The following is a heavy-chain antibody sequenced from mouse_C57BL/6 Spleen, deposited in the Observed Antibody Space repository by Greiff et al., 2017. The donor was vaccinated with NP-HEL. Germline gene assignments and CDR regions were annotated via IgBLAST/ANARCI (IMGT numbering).Heavy chain of an antibody. D-gene: IGHD1-1*01. V-gene: IGHV1-22*01. CDR1: GYTFTDYN. Sequence: EVQLQQSGPELVKPGASVKMSCKASGYTFTDYNMHWVKQSHGKSLEWIGYINPNNGGTSYNQKFKGKATLTVNKSSSTAYMELRSLTSEDSAVFYCARDPPHYYGSSYVSYFDYWGQGTTLTVSS. CDR3: ARDPPHYYGSSYVSYFDY. CDR2: INPNNGGT. J-gene: IGHJ2*01.